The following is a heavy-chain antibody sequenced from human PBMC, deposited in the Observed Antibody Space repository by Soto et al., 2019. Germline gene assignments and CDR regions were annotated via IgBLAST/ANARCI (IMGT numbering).Heavy chain of an antibody. D-gene: IGHD1-20*01. V-gene: IGHV4-34*01. Sequence: SETLSLTCAVYGGSFSAYYWSWIRQPPGRGLEWIGEINHSGGTSYNPSLKSRVTISVDTSKSQFSLRLTSVTAADTAIYYCTRRYNWNDNYFDPWGPGALVTVSS. CDR2: INHSGGT. CDR1: GGSFSAYY. CDR3: TRRYNWNDNYFDP. J-gene: IGHJ5*02.